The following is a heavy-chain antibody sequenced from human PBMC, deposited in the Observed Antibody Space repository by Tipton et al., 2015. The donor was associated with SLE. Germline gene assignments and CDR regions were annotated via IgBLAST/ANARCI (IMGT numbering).Heavy chain of an antibody. CDR1: GFTFSSYG. CDR2: IRYDGSNK. D-gene: IGHD6-13*01. Sequence: SLRLSCAASGFTFSSYGMHWVRQAPGKGLEWVAFIRYDGSNKYYADSVKGRFTISRDNSKNTLYLQMNSLRAEDTAVYYCAKDQGAAADYFDYWGQGTLVTVSS. J-gene: IGHJ4*02. CDR3: AKDQGAAADYFDY. V-gene: IGHV3-30*02.